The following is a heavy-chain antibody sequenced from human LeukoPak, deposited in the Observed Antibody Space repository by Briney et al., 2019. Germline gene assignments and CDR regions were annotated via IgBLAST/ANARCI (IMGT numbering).Heavy chain of an antibody. CDR3: AKDMGPTDDPDAFDI. J-gene: IGHJ3*02. Sequence: GRSLRLSCAASGFTFDDYAMHWVRQAPGKGLEWVSGISWNSGSIGYADSVEGRFTISRDNAKNSLYLQMNSLRAEDTALYYCAKDMGPTDDPDAFDIWGQGTMVTVSS. CDR1: GFTFDDYA. V-gene: IGHV3-9*01. CDR2: ISWNSGSI. D-gene: IGHD3-16*01.